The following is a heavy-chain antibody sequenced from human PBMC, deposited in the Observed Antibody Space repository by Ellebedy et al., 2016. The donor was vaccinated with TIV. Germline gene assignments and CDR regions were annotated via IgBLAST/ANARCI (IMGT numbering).Heavy chain of an antibody. V-gene: IGHV1-3*01. CDR1: GYTFTSYA. CDR2: INAGNGNT. Sequence: AASVKVSCKASGYTFTSYAMHWVRQAPGQRLEWMGWINAGNGNTKYSQKFQGRVTITRDTSANTAYMELSSLRSEDTAVYYCARDNAKMRGIYPDWGQGTLVTVSS. CDR3: ARDNAKMRGIYPD. D-gene: IGHD2-21*01. J-gene: IGHJ4*02.